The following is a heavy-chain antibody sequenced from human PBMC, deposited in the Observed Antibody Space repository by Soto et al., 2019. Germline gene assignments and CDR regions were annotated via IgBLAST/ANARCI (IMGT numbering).Heavy chain of an antibody. V-gene: IGHV1-46*01. CDR1: GDTFTNYY. CDR3: ARGGHVVVVTAAFDY. Sequence: QVQLMQSGAEVKKPGASVKVSCKASGDTFTNYYIHCVRQAPGQGLEWMGTVNPSGGHTTYSQNFLGRVTMDRDPSTSTLYMELTSLTSDDTAVYYCARGGHVVVVTAAFDYWGQGTLVTVSS. CDR2: VNPSGGHT. D-gene: IGHD2-21*02. J-gene: IGHJ4*02.